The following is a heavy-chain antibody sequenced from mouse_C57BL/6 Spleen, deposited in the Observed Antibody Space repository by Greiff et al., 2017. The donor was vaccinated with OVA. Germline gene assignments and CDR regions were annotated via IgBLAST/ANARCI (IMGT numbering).Heavy chain of an antibody. V-gene: IGHV5-17*01. J-gene: IGHJ3*01. Sequence: EVKLVESGGGLVKPGGSLKLSCAASGFTFSDYGMHWVRQAPEKGLEWVAYISSGSSTIYYADTVKGRFTISRDNAKNTLFLQMTSLRSEDTAMYYCARGLFLGAYWGQGTLVTVSA. CDR1: GFTFSDYG. D-gene: IGHD1-1*01. CDR3: ARGLFLGAY. CDR2: ISSGSSTI.